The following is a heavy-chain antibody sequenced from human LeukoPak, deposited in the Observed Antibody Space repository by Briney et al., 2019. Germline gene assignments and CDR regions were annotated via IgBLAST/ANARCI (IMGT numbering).Heavy chain of an antibody. CDR3: ASARNGYFDY. Sequence: GGSLRLSCAASGFTFSSYGMHWVRQAPGKGLEWVALISYDGSNKYYADSVKGRFTISRDNSKNTLFLQMNSLRAEDTAVYYCASARNGYFDYWGQGTLVTVSS. D-gene: IGHD4-11*01. J-gene: IGHJ4*02. CDR1: GFTFSSYG. V-gene: IGHV3-30*03. CDR2: ISYDGSNK.